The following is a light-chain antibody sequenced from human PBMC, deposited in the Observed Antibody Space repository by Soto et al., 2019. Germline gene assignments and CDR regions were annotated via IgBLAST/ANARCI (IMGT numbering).Light chain of an antibody. CDR1: QSVSSSN. V-gene: IGKV3-20*01. CDR3: QQYGTSPPYT. Sequence: EIVWTQSPGTLSLSPGERATLSCRASQSVSSSNLARYQQKPDQAPRLLMYGAISTATGILDRFSGSGSGADFTLTISRLEHEDFAVYYCQQYGTSPPYTFGQGTKLEIK. J-gene: IGKJ2*01. CDR2: GAI.